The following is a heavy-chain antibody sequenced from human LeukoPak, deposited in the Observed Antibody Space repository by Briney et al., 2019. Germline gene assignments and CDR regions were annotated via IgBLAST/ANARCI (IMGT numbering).Heavy chain of an antibody. J-gene: IGHJ4*02. V-gene: IGHV1-8*01. CDR3: ASVSGTWISY. CDR2: MNPNSGNT. CDR1: GYTFTTYD. Sequence: ASVKVSCKASGYTFTTYDINWVRQATGQGLEWMGWMNPNSGNTGYAQKFRGRVSMTRNTSTSTAYMELSSLRTEDTAVYYCASVSGTWISYWGQGTLVVVSS. D-gene: IGHD2-2*03.